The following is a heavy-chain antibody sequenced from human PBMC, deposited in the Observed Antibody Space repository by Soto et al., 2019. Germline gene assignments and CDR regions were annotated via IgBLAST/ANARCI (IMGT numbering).Heavy chain of an antibody. CDR2: TYYRSKWYN. CDR3: AGGEGYSSTPKALDS. J-gene: IGHJ4*02. D-gene: IGHD6-13*01. CDR1: GDSRSSNTVA. Sequence: SQTLSVTCAISGDSRSSNTVAWNWIRQSPSRGLEWLGRTYYRSKWYNDYAVSVKSRITINPDTSKNQFSLQLNSVTPDDTAVYYCAGGEGYSSTPKALDSWGQGTPVTVYS. V-gene: IGHV6-1*01.